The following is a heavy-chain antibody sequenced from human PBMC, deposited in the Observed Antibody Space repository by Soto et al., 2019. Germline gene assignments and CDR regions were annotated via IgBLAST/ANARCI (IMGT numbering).Heavy chain of an antibody. CDR1: GYTFCNYG. V-gene: IGHV1-18*01. J-gene: IGHJ5*02. D-gene: IGHD1-26*01. Sequence: QVKLVQSGAEVRKPGASVKVSCKASGYTFCNYGITWVRQAPGQGLEWMGWVSGYNGHTNYAQKFEGRVTMTRDISTTTAYMELRNLSSDDTAVYYCARLVGPTSSDNWFDPWGQGTLVTVSS. CDR2: VSGYNGHT. CDR3: ARLVGPTSSDNWFDP.